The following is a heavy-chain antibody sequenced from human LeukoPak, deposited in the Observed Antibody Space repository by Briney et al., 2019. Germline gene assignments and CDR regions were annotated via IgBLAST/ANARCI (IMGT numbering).Heavy chain of an antibody. CDR2: FSGTGGDT. V-gene: IGHV3-23*01. J-gene: IGHJ6*03. Sequence: GGSLRLSCAASGFTVSSYGMTWVRQAPGKGLEWVSSFSGTGGDTYYADSVKGRFTISRDNSKNTLYLQMNSLRAEDTAVYYCGGAAVQGHYYYYMDVWGKGTTVTVSS. D-gene: IGHD6-13*01. CDR3: GGAAVQGHYYYYMDV. CDR1: GFTVSSYG.